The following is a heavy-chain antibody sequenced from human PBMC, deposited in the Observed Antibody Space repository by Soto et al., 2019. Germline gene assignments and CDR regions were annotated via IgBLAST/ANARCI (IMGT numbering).Heavy chain of an antibody. V-gene: IGHV1-69*13. CDR1: GGTFSSYA. Sequence: SVKVSCKASGGTFSSYAISWVRQAPGQGLEWMGGIIPIFGTANYAQEFQGRVTITADESTSTACMELSSLRSEDTAVYYCASPPEYYYDSSGYFDYWGQGTLVTVSS. CDR3: ASPPEYYYDSSGYFDY. J-gene: IGHJ4*02. CDR2: IIPIFGTA. D-gene: IGHD3-22*01.